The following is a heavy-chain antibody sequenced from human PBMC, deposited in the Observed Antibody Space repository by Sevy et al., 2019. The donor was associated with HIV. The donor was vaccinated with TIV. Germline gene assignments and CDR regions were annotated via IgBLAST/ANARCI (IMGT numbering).Heavy chain of an antibody. D-gene: IGHD4-17*01. Sequence: GGSLRLSCAASGFTFSSYEMNWVRQAPGKGLEWVSYISNSGTTISYSDSVKGRFTISRDNATNSLYLQMNSLSAEDTAVYYCARDLPPSATTVAHFDCCGQGSVVTVSS. CDR3: ARDLPPSATTVAHFDC. J-gene: IGHJ4*02. CDR1: GFTFSSYE. V-gene: IGHV3-48*03. CDR2: ISNSGTTI.